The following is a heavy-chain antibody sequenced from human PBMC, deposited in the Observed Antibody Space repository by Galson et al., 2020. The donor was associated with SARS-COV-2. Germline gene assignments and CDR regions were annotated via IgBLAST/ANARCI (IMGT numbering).Heavy chain of an antibody. CDR3: ARGYSGPQREDF. V-gene: IGHV4-34*01. CDR2: TNYSGST. Sequence: SQASETLSLTCAVKGASLSGHYWSWIRQPPGKGLEWIGETNYSGSTNYNPSLKSRVTISVDSSKNQFFLTLSSVTAADTAVYYCARGYSGPQREDFWGQGTLVTVSS. CDR1: GASLSGHY. J-gene: IGHJ4*02. D-gene: IGHD1-26*01.